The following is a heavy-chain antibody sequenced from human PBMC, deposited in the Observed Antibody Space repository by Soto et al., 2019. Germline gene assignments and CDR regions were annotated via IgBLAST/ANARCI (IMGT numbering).Heavy chain of an antibody. D-gene: IGHD2-2*01. CDR1: GGSISSGDYY. J-gene: IGHJ6*02. V-gene: IGHV4-30-4*01. CDR2: IYYSGST. CDR3: ARDLVSYYYYGMDV. Sequence: LSLTCTVSGGSISSGDYYWSWILQPPGKGLEWIGYIYYSGSTYYNPSLKSRVTISVDTSKNQFSLKLSSVTAADTAVYYCARDLVSYYYYGMDVWGQGTTVTVSS.